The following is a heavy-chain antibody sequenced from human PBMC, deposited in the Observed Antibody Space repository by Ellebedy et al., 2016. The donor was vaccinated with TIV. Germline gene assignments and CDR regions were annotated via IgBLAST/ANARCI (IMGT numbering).Heavy chain of an antibody. CDR1: GFTFSSYA. J-gene: IGHJ3*02. Sequence: GESLKISCAASGFTFSSYAMSWARQAPGKGLEWVSAISGSGGSTYYADSVKGRFTISRDNSKNTLYLQMNSLRAEDTAVYYCAKDSRFPNDVFDIWGQGTMVTVSS. V-gene: IGHV3-23*01. CDR3: AKDSRFPNDVFDI. CDR2: ISGSGGST. D-gene: IGHD3-3*01.